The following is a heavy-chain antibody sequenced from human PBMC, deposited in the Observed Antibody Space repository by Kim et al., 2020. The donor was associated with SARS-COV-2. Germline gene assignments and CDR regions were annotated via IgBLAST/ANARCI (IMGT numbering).Heavy chain of an antibody. J-gene: IGHJ6*02. Sequence: GGSLRLSCAASGFTFSSYSMNWVRQAPGKGLEWVSSISSSSSYIYYADSVKGRFTISRDNAKNSLYLQMNSLRAEDTAVYYCARGGLYGDHGDYYYYGMDVWGQGTTVTVSS. V-gene: IGHV3-21*01. CDR1: GFTFSSYS. CDR2: ISSSSSYI. CDR3: ARGGLYGDHGDYYYYGMDV. D-gene: IGHD4-17*01.